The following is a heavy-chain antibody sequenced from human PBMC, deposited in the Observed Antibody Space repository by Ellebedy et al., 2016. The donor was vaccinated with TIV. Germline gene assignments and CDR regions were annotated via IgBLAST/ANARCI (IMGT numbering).Heavy chain of an antibody. CDR3: ARAGGVGDWYAQYSFDY. V-gene: IGHV1-18*01. J-gene: IGHJ4*02. CDR1: GYTFTSYG. Sequence: AASVKVSCKASGYTFTSYGISWVRQAPGQGLEWMGWISAYNGNTSYAQKLQGRVTMTTDTSTSTAYMELRSLRSDNSAVYYCARAGGVGDWYAQYSFDYWGQGTLVTVSS. D-gene: IGHD2-21*02. CDR2: ISAYNGNT.